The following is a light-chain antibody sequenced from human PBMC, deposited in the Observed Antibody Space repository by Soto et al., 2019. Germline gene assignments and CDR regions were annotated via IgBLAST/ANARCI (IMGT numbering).Light chain of an antibody. CDR2: GAS. V-gene: IGKV3-20*01. J-gene: IGKJ2*01. Sequence: EIVLTQSPGTLSLSPGERATLSCRASQSVSSSYLAWYQQKPGQAPRLLIYGASSRATGIPERFSGSGSGTDFTLTISRLEPEDFAVYYCQQYGSSRETFGQGTKLEIK. CDR3: QQYGSSRET. CDR1: QSVSSSY.